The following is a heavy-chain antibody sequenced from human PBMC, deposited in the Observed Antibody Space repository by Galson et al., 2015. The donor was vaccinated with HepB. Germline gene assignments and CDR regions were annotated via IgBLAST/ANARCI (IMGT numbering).Heavy chain of an antibody. CDR2: ISAYNGNT. Sequence: SVKVSCKASGYTFTSYGISWVRQAPGQGLEWMGWISAYNGNTNYAQKLQGRVTMTTDTSTSTAYMELRSLRSDDTAVYYCASANYYGSGSIDNGMDVWGQGTTVTVSS. V-gene: IGHV1-18*01. D-gene: IGHD3-10*01. CDR3: ASANYYGSGSIDNGMDV. J-gene: IGHJ6*02. CDR1: GYTFTSYG.